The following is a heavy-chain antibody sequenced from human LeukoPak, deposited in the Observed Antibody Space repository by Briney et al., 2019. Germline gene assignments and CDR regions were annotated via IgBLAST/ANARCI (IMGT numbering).Heavy chain of an antibody. Sequence: GGSLRLSCVASGSILWNYAMSCVRQAPGKGLQWVSQISGTGGATWYAGFARDRFTISRDNSKKTLYLQMSGLRVEDTAMYYFLKDPRDTYGTNLFVSWGQGTLLIVSS. D-gene: IGHD2-21*01. CDR2: ISGTGGAT. CDR3: LKDPRDTYGTNLFVS. V-gene: IGHV3-23*01. J-gene: IGHJ5*01. CDR1: GSILWNYA.